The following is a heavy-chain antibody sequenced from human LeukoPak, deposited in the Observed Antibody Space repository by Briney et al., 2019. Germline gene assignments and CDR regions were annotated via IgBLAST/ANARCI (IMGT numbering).Heavy chain of an antibody. CDR2: INPSGGST. J-gene: IGHJ6*02. Sequence: ASVKVSCKASGYTFTSYYMHWVRQAPGQGLEWMGIINPSGGSTSYAQKFQGRVTMTRDTSISTAYMELSRLRSDDTAVYYCARAGPIITIFGVVTLAPEADYYYGMDVWGQGTTVTVSS. CDR3: ARAGPIITIFGVVTLAPEADYYYGMDV. V-gene: IGHV1-46*01. CDR1: GYTFTSYY. D-gene: IGHD3-3*01.